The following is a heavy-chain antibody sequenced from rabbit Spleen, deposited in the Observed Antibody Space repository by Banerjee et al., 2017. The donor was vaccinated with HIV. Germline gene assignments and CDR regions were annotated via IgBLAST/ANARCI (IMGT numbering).Heavy chain of an antibody. D-gene: IGHD1-1*01. V-gene: IGHV1S45*01. Sequence: EQLVESGGGLVKPEGSLKLSCTASGFSFSNKAVMCWVRQTPGKGLEWIACINAVTGKAVYASWAKGRFTISKTSSTTVTLQMTSLTAADTATYFCARDSATSFSTYGMDLWGPGTLVTVS. J-gene: IGHJ6*01. CDR1: GFSFSNKAV. CDR2: INAVTGKA. CDR3: ARDSATSFSTYGMDL.